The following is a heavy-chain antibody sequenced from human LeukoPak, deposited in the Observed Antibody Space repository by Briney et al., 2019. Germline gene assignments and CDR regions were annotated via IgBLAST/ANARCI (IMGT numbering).Heavy chain of an antibody. V-gene: IGHV3-23*01. D-gene: IGHD3-16*01. CDR2: ISGSGGST. J-gene: IGHJ4*02. CDR1: GFTFSDYY. Sequence: GGSLRLSCAASGFTFSDYYMSWIRQAPGKGLEWVSAISGSGGSTYYADSVKGRFTISRDNSKNTLYLQMSSLRAEDTAVYYCAKARRFGGDYFDYWGQGTLVTVSS. CDR3: AKARRFGGDYFDY.